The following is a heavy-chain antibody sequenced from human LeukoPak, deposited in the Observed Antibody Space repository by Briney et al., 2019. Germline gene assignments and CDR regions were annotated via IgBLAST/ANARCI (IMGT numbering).Heavy chain of an antibody. D-gene: IGHD5-24*01. CDR2: LNPNTGHA. V-gene: IGHV1-2*06. J-gene: IGHJ4*02. Sequence: RASVKVSCKVVAYDFTGYYIHWVRQAPGQGPEWMGQLNPNTGHAVYAFKFQGRVTITRDTSSNTAYMEVTRLTSDDTALYYCAKDRDGADRIVLWGQGTLVTVSS. CDR1: AYDFTGYY. CDR3: AKDRDGADRIVL.